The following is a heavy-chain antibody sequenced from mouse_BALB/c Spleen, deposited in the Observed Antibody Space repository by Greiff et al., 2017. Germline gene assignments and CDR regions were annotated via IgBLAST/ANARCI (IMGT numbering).Heavy chain of an antibody. CDR2: ISNGGGST. J-gene: IGHJ3*01. Sequence: EVMLVESGGGLVQPGGSLKLSCAASGFTFSSYTMSWVRQTPEKRLEWVAYISNGGGSTYYPDTVKGRFTISRDNAKNTLYLQMSSLKSEDTAMFYCARHGATYRRWFAYWGQGTLVTVSA. V-gene: IGHV5-12-2*01. D-gene: IGHD3-1*01. CDR3: ARHGATYRRWFAY. CDR1: GFTFSSYT.